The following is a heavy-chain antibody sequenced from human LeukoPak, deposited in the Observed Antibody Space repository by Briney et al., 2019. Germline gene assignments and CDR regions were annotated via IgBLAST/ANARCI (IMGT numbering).Heavy chain of an antibody. J-gene: IGHJ4*02. CDR3: TRAQTPYY. V-gene: IGHV3-49*04. Sequence: PGGSLRLSCTASGFTFGDYAMTWVRQAPGKGLEWVGFIASETYGGTAEYAASVKGGFTISRDDSKSIAYLQMNSLKTEDTAVYYCTRAQTPYYWGQGTLVTVSS. CDR2: IASETYGGTA. CDR1: GFTFGDYA.